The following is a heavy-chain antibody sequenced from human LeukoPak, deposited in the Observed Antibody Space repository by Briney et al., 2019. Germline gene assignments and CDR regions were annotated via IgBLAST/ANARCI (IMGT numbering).Heavy chain of an antibody. CDR3: ARSAMVDAFDI. V-gene: IGHV3-23*01. CDR1: GFTFSSYA. J-gene: IGHJ3*02. D-gene: IGHD5-18*01. Sequence: PGGSLRLSCAASGFTFSSYAMSWVRQAPGKGLEWVSAISGSGGTTYYADSVRGRFTMSRDNSKSTLYLQMNSLRAEDTAVYYCARSAMVDAFDIWGQGTMVTVSS. CDR2: ISGSGGTT.